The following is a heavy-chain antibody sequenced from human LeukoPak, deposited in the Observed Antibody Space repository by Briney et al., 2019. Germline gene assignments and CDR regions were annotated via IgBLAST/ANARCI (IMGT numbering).Heavy chain of an antibody. CDR1: GYTFTSYY. Sequence: ASVKVSCKASGYTFTSYYMHWVRQAPGQGLEWMGIINPSGGSTSYADSVKGRFTISRDNSKNTLYLQMNSLRAEDTAVYYCAKDVAIVAPARFDPWGQGTLVTVSS. V-gene: IGHV1-46*04. CDR2: INPSGGST. D-gene: IGHD2-2*01. CDR3: AKDVAIVAPARFDP. J-gene: IGHJ5*02.